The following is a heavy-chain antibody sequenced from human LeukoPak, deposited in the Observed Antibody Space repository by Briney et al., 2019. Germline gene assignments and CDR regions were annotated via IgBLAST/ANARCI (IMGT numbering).Heavy chain of an antibody. Sequence: SETLSLTCTVSGGSISSGGYYWSWIRQPPGKGLEWIGYIFHSGSTYYNPSLKSRVTISVHRSKNQFSLKLSSVTAADTAVYYCARAIFGERNYYYYYMDVWGKGTTVTVSS. D-gene: IGHD3-3*01. CDR2: IFHSGST. CDR3: ARAIFGERNYYYYYMDV. CDR1: GGSISSGGYY. V-gene: IGHV4-30-2*01. J-gene: IGHJ6*03.